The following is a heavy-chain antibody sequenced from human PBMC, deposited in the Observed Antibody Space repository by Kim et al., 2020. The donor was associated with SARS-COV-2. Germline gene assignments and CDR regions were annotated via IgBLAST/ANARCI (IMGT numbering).Heavy chain of an antibody. D-gene: IGHD3-22*01. CDR3: AKDHESSGWPTFDY. Sequence: YADSVQGRCTVSRDNARNTLYLQMDRLRAEDTALYYCAKDHESSGWPTFDYWGQGTQVTVSS. V-gene: IGHV3-30*07. J-gene: IGHJ4*02.